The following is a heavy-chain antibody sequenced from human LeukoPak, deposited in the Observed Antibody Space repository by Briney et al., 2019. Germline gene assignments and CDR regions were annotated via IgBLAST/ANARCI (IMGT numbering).Heavy chain of an antibody. J-gene: IGHJ4*02. CDR3: ARLPTTTVTSRFDY. CDR1: GGSISSYY. D-gene: IGHD4-17*01. CDR2: IYYSGST. Sequence: PSETLSLTCTVSGGSISSYYWNWIRQPPGKGLEWIGYIYYSGSTNYNPSLKSRVTISVDTSKNHFSLKLSSVTAADTAIYYCARLPTTTVTSRFDYCGQGTLVTVSS. V-gene: IGHV4-59*01.